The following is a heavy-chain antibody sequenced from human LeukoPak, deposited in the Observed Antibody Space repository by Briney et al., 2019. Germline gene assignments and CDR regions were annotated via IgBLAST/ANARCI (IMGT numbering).Heavy chain of an antibody. CDR2: ISSSSSYI. Sequence: NPGGSLRLSCAASGFTFSSYSMNWVRQAPGKGLEWVSSISSSSSYIYYADSVKGRFTISRDNAKNSLYLQMNSLRAEDTAVYYCARDKSVAVAGTDDYWGQGTLVTVSS. J-gene: IGHJ4*02. CDR3: ARDKSVAVAGTDDY. V-gene: IGHV3-21*01. D-gene: IGHD6-19*01. CDR1: GFTFSSYS.